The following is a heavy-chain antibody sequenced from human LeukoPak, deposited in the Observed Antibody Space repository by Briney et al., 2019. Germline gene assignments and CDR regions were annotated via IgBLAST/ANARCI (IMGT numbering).Heavy chain of an antibody. CDR1: GYTFTSYD. V-gene: IGHV1-8*03. Sequence: PQASVKVSCKASGYTFTSYDINWVRQATGQGLEWMGWMNPNSGNTGYAQKFQGRVTITRNTSISTAYMELSSLRSEDTAVYYCARLYYDFWSGYYTYIDYWGQGTLVTVSS. CDR2: MNPNSGNT. D-gene: IGHD3-3*01. CDR3: ARLYYDFWSGYYTYIDY. J-gene: IGHJ4*02.